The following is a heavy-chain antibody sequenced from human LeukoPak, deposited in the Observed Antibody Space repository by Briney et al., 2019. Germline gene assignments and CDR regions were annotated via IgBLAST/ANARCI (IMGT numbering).Heavy chain of an antibody. CDR2: IYYSGST. D-gene: IGHD2-15*01. J-gene: IGHJ4*02. CDR3: ARVSTLLPDY. V-gene: IGHV4-59*01. CDR1: GGSISNYY. Sequence: SETLSLTCTVSGGSISNYYWSWIRQPPGKGLEWIGYIYYSGSTNYNPSLKSRVTISVDTSKNQFSLKLSSVTAADTAVYYCARVSTLLPDYWGQGTLVTVYS.